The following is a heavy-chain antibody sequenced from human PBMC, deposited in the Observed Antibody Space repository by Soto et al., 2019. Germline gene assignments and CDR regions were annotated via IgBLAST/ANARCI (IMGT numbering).Heavy chain of an antibody. CDR1: GFTFSDRY. J-gene: IGHJ4*02. CDR2: TKNKANSYTT. Sequence: HPGWSLRLSCAASGFTFSDRYMDWVRQAPGKGLEWVGRTKNKANSYTTEYAASVKGRFTISRDDSRNSVYLQMNSLKTDDTAVYYCNIVGAYPGPDFVSWGQGTLVSVSS. CDR3: NIVGAYPGPDFVS. V-gene: IGHV3-72*01. D-gene: IGHD3-16*01.